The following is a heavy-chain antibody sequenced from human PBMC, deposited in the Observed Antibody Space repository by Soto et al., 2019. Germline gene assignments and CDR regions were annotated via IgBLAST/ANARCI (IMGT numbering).Heavy chain of an antibody. D-gene: IGHD3-10*01. J-gene: IGHJ5*02. CDR1: GGSISSGDYY. Sequence: SETLSLTCTVSGGSISSGDYYWSWIRQPPGKGLEWIGYIYYSGSTYYNPSLKSRVTISVDTSKNQFSLKLSSVTAADTAVHYCASESHYGSGSSWGQGTLVTVSS. CDR2: IYYSGST. V-gene: IGHV4-30-4*01. CDR3: ASESHYGSGSS.